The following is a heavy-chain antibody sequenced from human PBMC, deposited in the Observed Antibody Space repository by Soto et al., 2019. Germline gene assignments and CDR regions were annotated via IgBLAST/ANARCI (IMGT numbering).Heavy chain of an antibody. V-gene: IGHV3-73*01. Sequence: EVQLVQSGGGLVQPGESLQLSCAASGLSFSDSPIHWVRQASGKGLEWVGRIRSKDYNYATAYAASVKGRFAASRDDSKSTSYLQMTSLKIEDTAVYYCIKEGVRTWRLDPWGQATLVTVSS. CDR1: GLSFSDSP. J-gene: IGHJ5*02. CDR2: IRSKDYNYAT. CDR3: IKEGVRTWRLDP. D-gene: IGHD3-10*01.